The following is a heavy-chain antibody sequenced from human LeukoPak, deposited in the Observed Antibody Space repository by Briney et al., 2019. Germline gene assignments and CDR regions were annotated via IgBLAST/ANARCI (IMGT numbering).Heavy chain of an antibody. V-gene: IGHV1-2*06. D-gene: IGHD2-15*01. J-gene: IGHJ4*02. CDR2: INPNSGGT. CDR3: ARDLGYCSGGSCSDY. CDR1: GYTFTGYY. Sequence: ASVKVSCKASGYTFTGYYMHWVRQAPGQGLEWMGRINPNSGGTNYAQKFQGRVTMTRETSISTAYMELSRLRSDDTAVYYCARDLGYCSGGSCSDYWGQGTLVTVSS.